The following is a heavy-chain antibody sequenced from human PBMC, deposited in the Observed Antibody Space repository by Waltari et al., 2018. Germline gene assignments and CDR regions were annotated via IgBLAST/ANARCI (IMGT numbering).Heavy chain of an antibody. CDR1: GYPFTGYY. CDR3: ARGLLEWAGGIDY. J-gene: IGHJ4*02. V-gene: IGHV1-2*06. CDR2: INPNSGGT. D-gene: IGHD3-3*01. Sequence: QVQLVQSGAEVKKPGASVKVSCQASGYPFTGYYMHWVRQAPGQGLEWMGRINPNSGGTNYAQKFQGRVTMTRDTSISTAYMELSRLRSDDTAVYYCARGLLEWAGGIDYWGQGTLVTVSS.